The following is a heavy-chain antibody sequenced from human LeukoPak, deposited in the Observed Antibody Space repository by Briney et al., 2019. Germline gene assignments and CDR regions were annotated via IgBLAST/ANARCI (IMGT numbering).Heavy chain of an antibody. CDR3: AKDAVGSSGTKYYYYGMDV. Sequence: GGSLRLSRAASGFTFSSYAVSWVRQAPGKGLEWVTAISGSGGSTYYADSVKGRFTISRDNSKNTLYLQMNSLRAEDTAVYYCAKDAVGSSGTKYYYYGMDVWGKGTTVTVSS. CDR1: GFTFSSYA. D-gene: IGHD3-22*01. J-gene: IGHJ6*04. CDR2: ISGSGGST. V-gene: IGHV3-23*01.